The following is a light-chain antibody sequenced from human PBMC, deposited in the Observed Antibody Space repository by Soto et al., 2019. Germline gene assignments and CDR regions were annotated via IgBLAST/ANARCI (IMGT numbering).Light chain of an antibody. Sequence: QSVLTQPPSVSAAPGQTVSISRSGGSSNIGNNYVSWYQQFPGTAPKLLIYENDQRASGIPDRFSGSKSGTSATLDITGLQTGDEATYCCATWDSSLNAVFGGGTKLTVL. CDR3: ATWDSSLNAV. V-gene: IGLV1-51*02. CDR1: SSNIGNNY. CDR2: END. J-gene: IGLJ2*01.